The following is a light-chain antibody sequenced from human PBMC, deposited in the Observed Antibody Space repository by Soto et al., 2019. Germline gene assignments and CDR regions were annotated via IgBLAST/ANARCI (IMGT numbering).Light chain of an antibody. CDR3: QQPSNWHT. CDR1: QSVSSY. Sequence: EIVLTQSPATLSLSPGERATLSCRASQSVSSYLAWYQQKPGQAPRLLIYDASNRATGIPARFSGSGSGTDFTLTISSLEPEDFAVYYCQQPSNWHTFGQGTKLEIK. J-gene: IGKJ2*01. V-gene: IGKV3-11*01. CDR2: DAS.